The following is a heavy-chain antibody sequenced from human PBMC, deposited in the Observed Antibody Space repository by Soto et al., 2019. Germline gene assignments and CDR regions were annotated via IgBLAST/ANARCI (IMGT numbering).Heavy chain of an antibody. V-gene: IGHV4-59*12. Sequence: SETLSLTCTVSGDSISSNYWSWIRQPPGKGLEWIGYIYYSGNPTYNPSFKSRVTMSVDRSKNQFSLRLSSLTAADTAVYYCARGQVVAAQHWGQGTLVTVSS. CDR2: IYYSGNP. CDR3: ARGQVVAAQH. J-gene: IGHJ4*02. D-gene: IGHD2-15*01. CDR1: GDSISSNY.